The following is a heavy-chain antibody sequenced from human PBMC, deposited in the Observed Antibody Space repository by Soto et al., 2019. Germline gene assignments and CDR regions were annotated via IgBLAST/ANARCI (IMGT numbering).Heavy chain of an antibody. V-gene: IGHV1-18*01. CDR1: GYTFTNSG. CDR3: ARVDYGDLYYFDY. Sequence: ASVKVSCKASGYTFTNSGISWVRQAPGQGLEWMGWISTDNGNTNYAQHLQGRVSMTTDTSTSTAYMELRSLRSDDTAVYYCARVDYGDLYYFDYWGQGTLVTVSS. D-gene: IGHD4-17*01. CDR2: ISTDNGNT. J-gene: IGHJ4*02.